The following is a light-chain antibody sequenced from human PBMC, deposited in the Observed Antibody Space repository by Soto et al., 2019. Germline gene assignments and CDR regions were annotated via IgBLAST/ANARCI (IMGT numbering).Light chain of an antibody. CDR2: EVS. Sequence: QSALTQPASVSGSPGQSITISCTGTSSDVGGYNYVSWYQQHPGKAPKLMIYEVSNRTSGVSNRFSGSKSGNTASLTISGPQAEDEADYYCNSYTSTYTGVFGTGTKLTVL. J-gene: IGLJ1*01. CDR1: SSDVGGYNY. CDR3: NSYTSTYTGV. V-gene: IGLV2-14*01.